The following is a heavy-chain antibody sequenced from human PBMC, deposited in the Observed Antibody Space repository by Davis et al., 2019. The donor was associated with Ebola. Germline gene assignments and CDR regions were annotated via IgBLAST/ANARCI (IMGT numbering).Heavy chain of an antibody. CDR1: GFTFDDYA. J-gene: IGHJ4*02. CDR2: ISGDGGKT. V-gene: IGHV3-43*02. D-gene: IGHD5-24*01. CDR3: AKGGRDGYRN. Sequence: PGGSLRLSCAASGFTFDDYAMHWVRQAPEKGLEWVSLISGDGGKTYYADSVKGRFTISRDNSKNSLYLQMNSLRTEDTALYYCAKGGRDGYRNWGQGTLVTVSS.